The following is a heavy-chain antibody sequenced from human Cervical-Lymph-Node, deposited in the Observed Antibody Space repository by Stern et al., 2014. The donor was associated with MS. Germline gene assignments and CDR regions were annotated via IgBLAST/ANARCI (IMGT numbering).Heavy chain of an antibody. J-gene: IGHJ5*02. Sequence: QVQLVQSGAEVKKPGASVKVSCKSSGYTFTNYGISWVRQAPGQGLEWMGWISGYNDNTNYVEKFQGRVTMTTDTSTSTAYMELRSPRSDDTAVYYCARDPRVAVAGTGGGFDPWGQGTLVTVSS. D-gene: IGHD6-19*01. CDR3: ARDPRVAVAGTGGGFDP. V-gene: IGHV1-18*01. CDR1: GYTFTNYG. CDR2: ISGYNDNT.